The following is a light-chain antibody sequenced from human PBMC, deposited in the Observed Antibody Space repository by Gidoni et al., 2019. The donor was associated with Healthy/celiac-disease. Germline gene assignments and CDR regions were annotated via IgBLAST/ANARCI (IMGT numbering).Light chain of an antibody. CDR3: QQYYSTPLT. CDR1: QSVLYSSNNKNY. CDR2: WAS. Sequence: DVVLTQSPASLAVSLDARDTITCKSSQSVLYSSNNKNYLAWYQQKPGQPPKLLIYWASTREVGVPYRVSGSGSGTDFTLTSRSLQAEDVAVYYCQQYYSTPLTFGQGTKVEIK. V-gene: IGKV4-1*01. J-gene: IGKJ1*01.